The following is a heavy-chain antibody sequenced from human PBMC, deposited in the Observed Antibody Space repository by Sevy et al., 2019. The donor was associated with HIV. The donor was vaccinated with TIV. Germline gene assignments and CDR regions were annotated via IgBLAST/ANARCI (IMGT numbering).Heavy chain of an antibody. Sequence: GGSLRLSCAASGFTFSNYGMHWVRQAPGKGLEWVALIRFDASTKYYKDSVKGRFTVSRDNAKNILYLKMNSLRPEDTAVYYCAKDLTGRYTSSSGDFDYWGQGTLITVSS. CDR2: IRFDASTK. J-gene: IGHJ4*02. D-gene: IGHD6-6*01. CDR1: GFTFSNYG. CDR3: AKDLTGRYTSSSGDFDY. V-gene: IGHV3-30*02.